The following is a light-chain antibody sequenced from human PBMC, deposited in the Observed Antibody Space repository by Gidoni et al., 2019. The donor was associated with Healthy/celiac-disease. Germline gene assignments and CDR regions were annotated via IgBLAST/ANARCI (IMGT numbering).Light chain of an antibody. CDR3: TSDTSSSTVV. V-gene: IGLV2-14*03. CDR2: NVN. J-gene: IGLJ2*01. Sequence: PGQSITISCTGTSSDVGGYKYVSWYQQHPGKAPKLMIYNVNNRPSGVSNRFSGSKSGNTASLTISGLQAEDEADYYCTSDTSSSTVVFGGGTKLTVL. CDR1: SSDVGGYKY.